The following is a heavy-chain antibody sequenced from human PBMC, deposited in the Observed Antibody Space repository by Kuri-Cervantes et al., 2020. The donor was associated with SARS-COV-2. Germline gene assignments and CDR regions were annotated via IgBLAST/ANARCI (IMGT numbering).Heavy chain of an antibody. D-gene: IGHD1-14*01. CDR2: ISSSSSTI. Sequence: GESLKISCAASGFIFSSHSMNWVRQAPGKGLEWVSYISSSSSTIYYADSVKGRFTISRDNAKNSLYLQMNSLRAEDTAVYYCARSGVSAATGYYYYYMDVWGKGTTVTVSS. V-gene: IGHV3-48*01. J-gene: IGHJ6*03. CDR3: ARSGVSAATGYYYYYMDV. CDR1: GFIFSSHS.